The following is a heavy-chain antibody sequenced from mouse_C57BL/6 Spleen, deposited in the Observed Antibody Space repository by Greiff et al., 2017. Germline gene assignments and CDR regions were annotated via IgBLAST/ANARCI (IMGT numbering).Heavy chain of an antibody. Sequence: QVQLQQPGAELVKPGASVTMSCKASGYTFTSYWITWVKQRPGQGLEWIGDIYPGSGSTNYNEKFKSKATLTVDTSASTAYMQLSSLTSEDSAVYYCARYGKDAMDYWGQGTSVTVSS. CDR2: IYPGSGST. CDR3: ARYGKDAMDY. J-gene: IGHJ4*01. V-gene: IGHV1-55*01. D-gene: IGHD2-1*01. CDR1: GYTFTSYW.